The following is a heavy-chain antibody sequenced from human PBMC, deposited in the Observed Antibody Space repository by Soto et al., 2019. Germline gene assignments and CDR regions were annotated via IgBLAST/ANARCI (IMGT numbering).Heavy chain of an antibody. V-gene: IGHV3-30*18. CDR2: ISYDGSNK. J-gene: IGHJ6*02. CDR3: AKDASRLLEWLSRYYYYGMDV. CDR1: GFTFSSYG. D-gene: IGHD3-3*01. Sequence: PGGSLRLSCAASGFTFSSYGMHWVRQAPGKGLEWEAVISYDGSNKYYADSVKGRFTISRDNSKNTLYLQMNSLRAEDTAVYYCAKDASRLLEWLSRYYYYGMDVWGQGTTVTVSS.